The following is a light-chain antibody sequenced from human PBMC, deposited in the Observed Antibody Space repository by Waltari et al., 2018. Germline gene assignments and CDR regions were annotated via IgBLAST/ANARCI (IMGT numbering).Light chain of an antibody. J-gene: IGKJ1*01. Sequence: EIVLTQSPGTLSLSPGERATLSCRASQSVSRTLAWYQQKPGQAPSLLIYAASTRATGIPDRFSVSGSGTDFRLTISRLEPEDFAVYYCQHYVRLPVTFGQGTKVEIK. CDR3: QHYVRLPVT. V-gene: IGKV3-20*01. CDR1: QSVSRT. CDR2: AAS.